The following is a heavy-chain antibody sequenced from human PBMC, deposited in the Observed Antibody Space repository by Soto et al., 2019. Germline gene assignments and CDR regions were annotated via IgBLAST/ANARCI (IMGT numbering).Heavy chain of an antibody. J-gene: IGHJ1*01. CDR3: ARDLSLALHQ. Sequence: SETLSLTCAVSGGSISSGGYSWSWIRQPPGKGLEWIGCIYHSGSTYYNPSLKSRVTISVDRSKNQFSLKLSSVTAADTAVYYGARDLSLALHQWGQGTLVTVAS. V-gene: IGHV4-30-2*01. CDR1: GGSISSGGYS. CDR2: IYHSGST.